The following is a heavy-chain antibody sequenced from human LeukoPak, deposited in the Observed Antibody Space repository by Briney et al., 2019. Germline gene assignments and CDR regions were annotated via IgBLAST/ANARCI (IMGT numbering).Heavy chain of an antibody. V-gene: IGHV3-11*04. J-gene: IGHJ2*01. CDR2: ISGSGHDI. CDR1: GFTFSDSY. D-gene: IGHD2-21*02. CDR3: PRDHRPIFAYCGGDCYSRYFDL. Sequence: GGSLRLSCAASGFTFSDSYMIGVGQAPGKGVEWVAYISGSGHDINYSDSVKGRFTISTDNAKNSLYVEMKSLGAEDTAVYYCPRDHRPIFAYCGGDCYSRYFDLWGRSPLVTVS.